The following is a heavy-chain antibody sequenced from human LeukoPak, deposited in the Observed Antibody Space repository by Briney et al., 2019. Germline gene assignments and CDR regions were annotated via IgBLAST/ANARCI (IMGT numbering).Heavy chain of an antibody. CDR2: IYYSGST. CDR1: GGSISSYY. V-gene: IGHV4-59*01. J-gene: IGHJ6*03. CDR3: ASSLVGATLGYYYYYMDV. D-gene: IGHD1-26*01. Sequence: KPSETLSLTCTVSGGSISSYYWSWIRQPPGKGLEWIGYIYYSGSTNYNPSLKSRVTISVGTSKNQFSLKLSSVTAADTAVYYCASSLVGATLGYYYYYMDVWGKGTAVTVSS.